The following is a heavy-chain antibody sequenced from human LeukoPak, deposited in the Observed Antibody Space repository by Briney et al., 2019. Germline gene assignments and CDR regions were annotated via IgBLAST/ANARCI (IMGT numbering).Heavy chain of an antibody. CDR3: ARAHLGIAARPGAFDI. V-gene: IGHV1-69*13. D-gene: IGHD6-6*01. Sequence: SVKVSCKASGGTFSSYAISWVRQAPGQGLEWMGGIIPIFGTANYAQKFQGRVTITADESTSTAYMELSSLRSEDTAVYYCARAHLGIAARPGAFDIWGQGTLVTVSS. CDR2: IIPIFGTA. CDR1: GGTFSSYA. J-gene: IGHJ3*02.